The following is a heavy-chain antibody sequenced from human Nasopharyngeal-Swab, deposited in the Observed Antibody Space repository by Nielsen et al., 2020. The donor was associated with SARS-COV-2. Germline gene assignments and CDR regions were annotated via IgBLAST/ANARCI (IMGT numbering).Heavy chain of an antibody. V-gene: IGHV3-7*01. CDR2: IGQDGGGK. CDR1: GFTYW. J-gene: IGHJ4*02. Sequence: GESLKISCAASGFTYWMNSVRQAPGKGLEWVGNIGQDGGGKKYVDSVKGRFTISRDNANNLLYLQMNSLRAEDTAVYYCVRDRGYYTFTDWGQGTLVTVSS. D-gene: IGHD2/OR15-2a*01. CDR3: VRDRGYYTFTD.